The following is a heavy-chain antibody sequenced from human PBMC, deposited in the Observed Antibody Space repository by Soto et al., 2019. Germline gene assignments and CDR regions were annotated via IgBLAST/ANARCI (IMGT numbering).Heavy chain of an antibody. Sequence: QVQLVQSGAEVKKPGSSVKVSCKASGGTFSSYTISWVRQAPGQGLEWMGRIIPILGIANYAQKFQGRVTITADKSTSTAYMELSSLRSEDTAVYYCAREEYYYGSGALFDYWGKGTLVTVSS. V-gene: IGHV1-69*08. CDR2: IIPILGIA. CDR1: GGTFSSYT. D-gene: IGHD3-10*01. CDR3: AREEYYYGSGALFDY. J-gene: IGHJ4*02.